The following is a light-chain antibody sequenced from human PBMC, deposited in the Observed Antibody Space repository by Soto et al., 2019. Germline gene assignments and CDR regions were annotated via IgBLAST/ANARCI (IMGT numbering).Light chain of an antibody. CDR3: QQYNSYSGM. Sequence: DIQMTQSPSTLSASVGDRVTITCRASQSISSWLAWYQQKPGKAPKLLIYKASSLESGVPSRFSGNGSGTEFTLTISGLQPDDFASYYCQQYNSYSGMFGQGTKVDIK. J-gene: IGKJ1*01. V-gene: IGKV1-5*03. CDR1: QSISSW. CDR2: KAS.